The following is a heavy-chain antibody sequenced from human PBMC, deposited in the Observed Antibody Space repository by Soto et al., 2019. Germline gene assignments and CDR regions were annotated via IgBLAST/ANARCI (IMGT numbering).Heavy chain of an antibody. Sequence: EVQLVESGGGLVQPGGSLRLSCAASGFTFTTYWMSWLRQAPGKGLEWVATIKSDGSEKYYVDSVKGRFTISRDNAKNSLYLQMNSLRAEDTAVYYCARDLPKADSSSWYPQHYYYGMDVWGQGTTVTVSS. CDR1: GFTFTTYW. CDR3: ARDLPKADSSSWYPQHYYYGMDV. J-gene: IGHJ6*02. CDR2: IKSDGSEK. V-gene: IGHV3-7*01. D-gene: IGHD6-13*01.